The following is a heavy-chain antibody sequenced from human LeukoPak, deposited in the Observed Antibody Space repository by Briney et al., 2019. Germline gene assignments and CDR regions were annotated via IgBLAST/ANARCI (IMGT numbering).Heavy chain of an antibody. CDR2: MNRVGSFT. Sequence: PGGSLRLSCAASGFTFSSYWMHWVRQAPGKGLVWVSRMNRVGSFTNYADSVKGRFTISRDNAKNTLYLQMNSLRVEDTAVYYCARESTGSSSDWYTINYFDSWGQGTLVTVSS. CDR3: ARESTGSSSDWYTINYFDS. CDR1: GFTFSSYW. D-gene: IGHD6-19*01. V-gene: IGHV3-74*01. J-gene: IGHJ4*02.